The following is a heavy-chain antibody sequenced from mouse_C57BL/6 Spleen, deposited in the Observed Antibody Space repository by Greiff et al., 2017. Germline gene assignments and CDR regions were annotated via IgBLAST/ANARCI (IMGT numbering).Heavy chain of an antibody. CDR2: IWSGGST. CDR3: ARNRITTVVAGYAMDY. CDR1: GFSLTSYG. V-gene: IGHV2-2*01. Sequence: QVQLKESGPGLVQPSQSLSITCTVSGFSLTSYGVHWVRQSPGKGLEWLGVIWSGGSTDYNAAFISRLSISKDNSKSQVFFKMNSLQADDTAIYXCARNRITTVVAGYAMDYWGQGTSVTVSS. D-gene: IGHD1-1*01. J-gene: IGHJ4*01.